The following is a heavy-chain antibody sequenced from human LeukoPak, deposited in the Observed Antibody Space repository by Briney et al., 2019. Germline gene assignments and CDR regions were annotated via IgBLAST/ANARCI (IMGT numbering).Heavy chain of an antibody. CDR2: IGTSSTTI. Sequence: GGSLRLSCVASGLTFSRYSMNWVRQPPGKGLEWVSNIGTSSTTIYYADSVKGRFTISRDNAKNSLYLQMNSLRAEDTAVYYCARDRYYYDSSGYYGWYFDLWGRGTLVTVSS. V-gene: IGHV3-48*01. CDR1: GLTFSRYS. CDR3: ARDRYYYDSSGYYGWYFDL. D-gene: IGHD3-22*01. J-gene: IGHJ2*01.